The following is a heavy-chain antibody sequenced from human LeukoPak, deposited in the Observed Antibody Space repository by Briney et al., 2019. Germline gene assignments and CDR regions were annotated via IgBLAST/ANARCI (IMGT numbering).Heavy chain of an antibody. J-gene: IGHJ6*02. Sequence: GASVTVSRKPSGYSLTSYGISWVRQAPGQGLEWLGWINPYNGDRKYAQKFHDRVNITTEKAKRTAYMEVGSLTSDDKAVYYCARDTILGATIHYHQYYGLHVWVQGTTLTVSS. CDR3: ARDTILGATIHYHQYYGLHV. V-gene: IGHV1-18*01. CDR1: GYSLTSYG. CDR2: INPYNGDR. D-gene: IGHD1-26*01.